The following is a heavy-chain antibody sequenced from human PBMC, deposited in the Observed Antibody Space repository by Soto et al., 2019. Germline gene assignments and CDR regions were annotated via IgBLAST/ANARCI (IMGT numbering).Heavy chain of an antibody. CDR2: IYWDNDK. V-gene: IGHV2-5*02. CDR1: GFSLSTGGVG. Sequence: QITLKESGPTLVKPTQTLTLTCTFSGFSLSTGGVGVGWIRQPPGKALEWLALIYWDNDKRYSPSLKSRLTVTQDTSKNQVVLTMTNMDPVDTATYYCVHSRCGGDCLRSYSSHYYYGMDGWGQGTTVTVFS. CDR3: VHSRCGGDCLRSYSSHYYYGMDG. D-gene: IGHD2-21*02. J-gene: IGHJ6*02.